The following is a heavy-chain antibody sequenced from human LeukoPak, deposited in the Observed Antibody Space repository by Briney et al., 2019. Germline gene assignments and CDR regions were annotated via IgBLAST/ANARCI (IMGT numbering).Heavy chain of an antibody. CDR2: IKKDGSEK. CDR1: GFTFSSYW. J-gene: IGHJ4*02. Sequence: GGSLRLPCAASGFTFSSYWMSWVRQAPGKGLEWVANIKKDGSEKYYVDSVKGRFTISRDNAKTSLYLQMNSLRAEDTAVYYCARDLSGVTGYTYGRGIDYWGQGTLVTVSS. V-gene: IGHV3-7*01. CDR3: ARDLSGVTGYTYGRGIDY. D-gene: IGHD5-18*01.